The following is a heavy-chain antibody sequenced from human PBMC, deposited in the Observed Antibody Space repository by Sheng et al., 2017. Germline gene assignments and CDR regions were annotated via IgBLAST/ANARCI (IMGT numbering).Heavy chain of an antibody. CDR3: ARRWFHVFLEWLFQFTQWTF. D-gene: IGHD3-3*01. CDR2: INHSGSS. Sequence: QVRLQQWGAGLLKPSETLSLTCAVYGGSFSGYYWSWIRQFPGKGLEWIGEINHSGSSNYNPSLKGRVTMSVDTSKNQFSLKLRSVTAADTAVYFCARRWFHVFLEWLFQFTQWTFWGQGTTGHCLL. V-gene: IGHV4-34*02. J-gene: IGHJ6*02. CDR1: GGSFSGYY.